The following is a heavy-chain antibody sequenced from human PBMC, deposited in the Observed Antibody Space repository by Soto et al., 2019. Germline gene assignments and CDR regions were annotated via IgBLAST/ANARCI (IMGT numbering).Heavy chain of an antibody. CDR3: AKMNGPPH. CDR2: ISGSGDRT. CDR1: GFTFSSYA. V-gene: IGHV3-23*01. Sequence: EVQLLESGGGLVQPGGSLRLSCAASGFTFSSYAMSWVRQAPGKGLEWVSAISGSGDRTYYADSVKGRFTISRDNSRXXXXXXXXXXXXXXXXXYFCAKMNGPPHWGQGTLVTVSS. J-gene: IGHJ4*02. D-gene: IGHD2-8*01.